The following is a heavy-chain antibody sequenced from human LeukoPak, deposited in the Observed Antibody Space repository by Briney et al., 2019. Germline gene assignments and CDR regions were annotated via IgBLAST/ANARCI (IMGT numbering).Heavy chain of an antibody. J-gene: IGHJ4*02. D-gene: IGHD1-26*01. V-gene: IGHV3-30*18. CDR1: GFTFSNYG. CDR3: AKERVGHDFDY. CDR2: IVYDGNKK. Sequence: GGSLRLSCAASGFTFSNYGIHWVRQAPGKGLEWVAVIVYDGNKKFYADSVKGRFTISRENSKNTLYLQMNSLRAEDTAVYYCAKERVGHDFDYWGQGTLVTVSS.